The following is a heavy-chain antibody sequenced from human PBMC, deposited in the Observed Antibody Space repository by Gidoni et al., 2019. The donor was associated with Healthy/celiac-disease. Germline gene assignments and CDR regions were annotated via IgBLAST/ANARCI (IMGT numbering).Heavy chain of an antibody. D-gene: IGHD2-21*02. J-gene: IGHJ6*02. CDR2: INHSGST. CDR1: GGSFSGYY. V-gene: IGHV4-34*01. Sequence: QVQLQQWGAGLLKPSETLSLTCAVYGGSFSGYYWSWIRQPPGKGLAWIGEINHSGSTNYNPSLKSRVTISVDTSKTQFSLKLSSVTAADTAVYYCARGEGSEVVTAPSYGMDVWGQGTTVTVSS. CDR3: ARGEGSEVVTAPSYGMDV.